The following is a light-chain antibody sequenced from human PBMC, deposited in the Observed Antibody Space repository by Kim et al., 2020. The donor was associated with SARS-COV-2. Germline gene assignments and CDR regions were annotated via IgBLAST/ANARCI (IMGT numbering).Light chain of an antibody. CDR2: EVS. CDR1: SCDVGGYDY. V-gene: IGLV2-8*01. Sequence: QSALTQPPSASGSPGQSVTISCTGTSCDVGGYDYVSWYQQHPGKAPKLMIYEVSKRPSGVPHRFSGSKSGNTASLTVSGLQAEDESDYYCSSYAGSNNLVFGGGTQLTVL. J-gene: IGLJ3*02. CDR3: SSYAGSNNLV.